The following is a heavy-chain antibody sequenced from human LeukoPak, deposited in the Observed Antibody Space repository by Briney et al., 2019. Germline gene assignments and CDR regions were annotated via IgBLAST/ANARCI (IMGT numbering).Heavy chain of an antibody. CDR2: INHSGST. J-gene: IGHJ4*02. Sequence: PETLSLTCAVYGGSFSGYYWSWIRQPPGKGLEWIGEINHSGSTNYNPSLKSRVTISVDTSKNQFSLKLSSVTAADTAVYYCARESMYYYDSSGYLPFDYWGQGTLVTVSS. V-gene: IGHV4-34*01. CDR3: ARESMYYYDSSGYLPFDY. D-gene: IGHD3-22*01. CDR1: GGSFSGYY.